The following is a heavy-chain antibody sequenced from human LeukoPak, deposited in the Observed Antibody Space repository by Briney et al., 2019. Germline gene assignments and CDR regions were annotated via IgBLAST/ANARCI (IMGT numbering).Heavy chain of an antibody. CDR3: ARAGYYYDSSGYYYLDY. Sequence: SETLSLTCTVSGGSISSSSYYWGWIRQPPGKGLEWIGSIYYSGSTYYNPSLKSRVTISVDTSKNQFSLKLSSVTAADTAVYYCARAGYYYDSSGYYYLDYWGQGTLVTVSS. CDR2: IYYSGST. J-gene: IGHJ4*02. V-gene: IGHV4-39*07. D-gene: IGHD3-22*01. CDR1: GGSISSSSYY.